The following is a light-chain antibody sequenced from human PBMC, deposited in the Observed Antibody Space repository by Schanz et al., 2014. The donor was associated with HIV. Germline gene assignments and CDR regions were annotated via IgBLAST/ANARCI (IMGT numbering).Light chain of an antibody. CDR1: QSVSTN. J-gene: IGKJ4*01. CDR2: GAY. V-gene: IGKV3-15*01. Sequence: EIAMTQSPVTLSVSPGERATLSCWASQSVSTNLAWYQQKPGQAPRLLIYGAYTRATGVPARFSGSGSGTEFTLTISRLQSEDIAIYYCQQSENWPLTFGGGTKVEIK. CDR3: QQSENWPLT.